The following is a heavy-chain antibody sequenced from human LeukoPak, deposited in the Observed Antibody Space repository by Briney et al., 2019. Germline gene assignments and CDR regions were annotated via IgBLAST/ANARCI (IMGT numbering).Heavy chain of an antibody. CDR2: IYSGGTT. CDR1: GFTFSSYA. V-gene: IGHV3-66*01. D-gene: IGHD2-15*01. CDR3: ARGGGALASIDY. Sequence: GGSLRLSCAASGFTFSSYAMSWVRQAPGKGLEWVSVIYSGGTTYYADSVKGRFTISRDNSKNTLYLQMNSLRAEDTAVYYSARGGGALASIDYWGQGTLVIVSS. J-gene: IGHJ4*02.